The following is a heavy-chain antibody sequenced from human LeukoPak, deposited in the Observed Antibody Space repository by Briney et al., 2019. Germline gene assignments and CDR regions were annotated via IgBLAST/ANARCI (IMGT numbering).Heavy chain of an antibody. Sequence: ASVKVSCKASGYTFTSYGISWVRQAPGQGLEWMGWISAHNGNTNYAQKLQGRVTMTTDTSTSTAYMELRSLRSDDTAVYYCARNYDSSGYYEDDYWGQGTLVTVSS. D-gene: IGHD3-22*01. CDR3: ARNYDSSGYYEDDY. CDR2: ISAHNGNT. J-gene: IGHJ4*02. V-gene: IGHV1-18*01. CDR1: GYTFTSYG.